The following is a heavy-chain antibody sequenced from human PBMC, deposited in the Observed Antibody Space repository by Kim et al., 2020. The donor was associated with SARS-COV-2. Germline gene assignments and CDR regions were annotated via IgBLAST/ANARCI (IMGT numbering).Heavy chain of an antibody. Sequence: SETLSLTCAVYGGSFSGYYWSWIRQPPGKGLEWIGEINHSGSTNYNPSLKSRVTISVDTSKNQFSLKLSSVTAADTAVYYCARVRYWNYDGALPYGMDVWGQGTTVTVSS. V-gene: IGHV4-34*01. D-gene: IGHD1-7*01. J-gene: IGHJ6*02. CDR3: ARVRYWNYDGALPYGMDV. CDR2: INHSGST. CDR1: GGSFSGYY.